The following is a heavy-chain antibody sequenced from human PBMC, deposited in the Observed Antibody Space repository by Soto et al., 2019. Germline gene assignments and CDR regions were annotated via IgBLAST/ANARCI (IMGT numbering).Heavy chain of an antibody. J-gene: IGHJ4*02. CDR1: GGSISSGDYY. CDR3: AREADPYNWNRSVDY. Sequence: SETLSLTCTVSGGSISSGDYYWSWIRQPPGKGLEWIGYIYYSGSTYYNPSLKSRVTISVDTSKNQFSLKLSSVTAADTAVYYCAREADPYNWNRSVDYWGQGTLVTVSS. V-gene: IGHV4-30-4*01. D-gene: IGHD1-20*01. CDR2: IYYSGST.